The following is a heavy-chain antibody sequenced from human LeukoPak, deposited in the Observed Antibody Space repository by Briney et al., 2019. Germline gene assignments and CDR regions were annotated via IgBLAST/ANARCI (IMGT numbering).Heavy chain of an antibody. CDR3: AKATDGGDDPNFDY. D-gene: IGHD2-21*02. CDR1: GFTFSSYA. V-gene: IGHV3-23*01. J-gene: IGHJ4*02. CDR2: ISGSGSST. Sequence: PGGSLRLSCAASGFTFSSYAMSWVRQAPGKGLEWVSAISGSGSSTYYADSVKGRFTISRDNSKNTLYLQMNSLRAEDTAVYYCAKATDGGDDPNFDYWGQGTLVTVSS.